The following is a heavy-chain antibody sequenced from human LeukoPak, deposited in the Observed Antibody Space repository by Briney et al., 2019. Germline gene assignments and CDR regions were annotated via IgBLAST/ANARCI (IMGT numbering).Heavy chain of an antibody. Sequence: PGGSLRLSCAASGFTSSTYSMNWVRQAPGKGLEWVSYISVSSNTIYYADSVKGRFTISRDNAKNSLYLQMNSLRAEDTAVYYCARELRGYTDVWGKGTTVTVSS. D-gene: IGHD3-10*01. CDR2: ISVSSNTI. V-gene: IGHV3-48*01. CDR3: ARELRGYTDV. J-gene: IGHJ6*03. CDR1: GFTSSTYS.